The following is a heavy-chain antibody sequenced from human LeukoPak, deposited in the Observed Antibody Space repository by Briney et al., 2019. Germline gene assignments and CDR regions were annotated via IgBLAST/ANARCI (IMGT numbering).Heavy chain of an antibody. CDR3: ARSRSGSGFGNWFDP. CDR2: VYTSEMT. V-gene: IGHV4-61*02. D-gene: IGHD3-22*01. CDR1: GDSISSGNNY. Sequence: PSQTLSLTCTVSGDSISSGNNYWPWIRQPAGKGLEWIGRVYTSEMTYNPSLKSRVTISVDTSKNQFSLRLSSVTASDTAIYYCARSRSGSGFGNWFDPWGQGTLVTVSS. J-gene: IGHJ5*02.